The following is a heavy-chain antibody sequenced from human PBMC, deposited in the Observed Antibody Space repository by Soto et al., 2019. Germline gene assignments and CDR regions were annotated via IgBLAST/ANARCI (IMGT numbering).Heavy chain of an antibody. J-gene: IGHJ6*02. Sequence: QVQLVQSGAEVKKPGASVKVSCKASGYTFTSYGISWVRQAPGQGLEWMGWISAYNGNTNYAQKLQGRVTMTTDTSTSTAYMELRSMRSDDTAVYYCARGAAAAHRYYYYGMDVWGQGTTVTVSS. CDR3: ARGAAAAHRYYYYGMDV. D-gene: IGHD6-13*01. CDR1: GYTFTSYG. V-gene: IGHV1-18*01. CDR2: ISAYNGNT.